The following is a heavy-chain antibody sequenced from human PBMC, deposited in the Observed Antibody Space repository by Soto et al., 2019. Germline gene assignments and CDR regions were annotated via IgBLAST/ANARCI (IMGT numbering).Heavy chain of an antibody. D-gene: IGHD4-4*01. CDR2: IKHDGSVQ. Sequence: QLVESGGGLVQPGGSLRLSCEASGFTFSGYWMSWVRQAPGKGLGWVADIKHDGSVQYYVDSVKGRFTISRDNAKKLLYLQMNGLRAEDTALYYCARATYSNAWYRFDPWGQGTLVTVSS. CDR3: ARATYSNAWYRFDP. V-gene: IGHV3-7*03. CDR1: GFTFSGYW. J-gene: IGHJ5*02.